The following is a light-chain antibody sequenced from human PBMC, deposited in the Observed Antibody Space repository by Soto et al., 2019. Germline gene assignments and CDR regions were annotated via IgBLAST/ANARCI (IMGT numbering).Light chain of an antibody. CDR2: DAA. CDR3: QQYGNSPYT. Sequence: EIVLTQPPGTLSLSPGERATLSCRASQSVRSSYLAWYQQKPGQAPRLLIYDAASRATGIRDRFSGSGSGTDFTLTISTLEPEDFAAYYCQQYGNSPYTFGQGTKLEIK. V-gene: IGKV3-20*01. CDR1: QSVRSSY. J-gene: IGKJ2*01.